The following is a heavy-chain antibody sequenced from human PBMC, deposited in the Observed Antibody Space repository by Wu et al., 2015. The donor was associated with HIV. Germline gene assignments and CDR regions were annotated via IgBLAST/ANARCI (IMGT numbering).Heavy chain of an antibody. CDR1: GYTFTSND. Sequence: QVQLVQSGAEVKKPGASVKISCKASGYTFTSNDINWVRQATGQGLEWMGWMNPNSGNTGYAQKFQGRVTMTRNTSISTAYMELSSLTSEDTAVYYCARGSGSYYNRKYFDYWGQGTLVTVSS. J-gene: IGHJ4*02. V-gene: IGHV1-8*01. D-gene: IGHD3-10*01. CDR3: ARGSGSYYNRKYFDY. CDR2: MNPNSGNT.